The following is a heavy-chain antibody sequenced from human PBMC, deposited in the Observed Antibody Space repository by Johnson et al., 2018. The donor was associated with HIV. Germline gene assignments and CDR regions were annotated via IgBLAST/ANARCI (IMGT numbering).Heavy chain of an antibody. J-gene: IGHJ3*02. D-gene: IGHD6-19*01. V-gene: IGHV3-66*01. CDR2: MYSGGSP. CDR3: ARGPELDSGWYEEKENAFDI. CDR1: GFTVSSSY. Sequence: VQLVESGGGLVQPGGSLSLSCAASGFTVSSSYMSWIRQGPGKGLEWVSVMYSGGSPDYAESVSGRFTISRDNAKNSLYLKMDNLRTEDTAVYYCARGPELDSGWYEEKENAFDIWGQGTMVTVSS.